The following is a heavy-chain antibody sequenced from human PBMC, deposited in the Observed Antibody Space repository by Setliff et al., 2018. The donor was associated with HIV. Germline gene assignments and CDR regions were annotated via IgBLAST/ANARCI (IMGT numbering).Heavy chain of an antibody. CDR1: GYSISSDYY. D-gene: IGHD5-18*01. CDR3: ARVDTILQFFDY. J-gene: IGHJ4*02. CDR2: IYHSGST. V-gene: IGHV4-38-2*01. Sequence: PSETLSLTCSVSGYSISSDYYWGWLRQSPGKGLDWIGTIYHSGSTYYNPALKSRVTISVDPSTEQFSLRLASVTAADTALYYCARVDTILQFFDYWGQGIAVTVPQ.